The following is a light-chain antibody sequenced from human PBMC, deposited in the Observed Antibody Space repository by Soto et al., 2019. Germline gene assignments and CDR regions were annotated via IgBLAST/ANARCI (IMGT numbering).Light chain of an antibody. Sequence: EIVLTQSPGALSLSPGEGATLSCRASQAVISGYLAWYQQKPGQAPRLLMYGVSSRPTGISDRFSGSGSGTEFTLTITRLEPEDLALYYCQQYGVHPFNFGQGTKLQIK. CDR1: QAVISGY. V-gene: IGKV3-20*01. CDR3: QQYGVHPFN. J-gene: IGKJ2*01. CDR2: GVS.